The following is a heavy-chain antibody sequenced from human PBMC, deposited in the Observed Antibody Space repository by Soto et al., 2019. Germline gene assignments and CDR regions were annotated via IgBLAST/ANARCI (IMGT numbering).Heavy chain of an antibody. D-gene: IGHD3-10*01. CDR3: ARDGWFGELRSKYYYMDV. CDR1: GFTFSSYG. Sequence: GGSLRLSCAASGFTFSSYGMHWVRQAPGKGLEWVAVIWYDGSNKYYADSVKGRFTISRDNSKNTLYLQMNSLRAEDTAVYYCARDGWFGELRSKYYYMDVWGKGTTVTVSS. J-gene: IGHJ6*03. V-gene: IGHV3-33*01. CDR2: IWYDGSNK.